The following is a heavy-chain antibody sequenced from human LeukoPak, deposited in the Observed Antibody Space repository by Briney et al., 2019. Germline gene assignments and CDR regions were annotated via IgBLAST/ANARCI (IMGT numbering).Heavy chain of an antibody. CDR2: ISNSGTTI. D-gene: IGHD1-1*01. J-gene: IGHJ5*02. Sequence: RGSLRLSCAASGFTFTDYYMTWIRQAPGKGLEWVSYISNSGTTIYYADSVKGRFTFSRDNAKNSLYLQMSSLRAEDTAVYYCARGEGGNLVPFPFDPWGQGTLVTVSS. CDR1: GFTFTDYY. V-gene: IGHV3-11*01. CDR3: ARGEGGNLVPFPFDP.